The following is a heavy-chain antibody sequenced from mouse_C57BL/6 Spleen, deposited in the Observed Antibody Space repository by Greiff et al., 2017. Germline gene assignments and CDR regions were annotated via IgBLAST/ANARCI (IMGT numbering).Heavy chain of an antibody. CDR3: ARSYYGNPDAWFAY. D-gene: IGHD2-10*01. V-gene: IGHV1-4*01. Sequence: QVQLKQSGAELARPGASVKMSCKASGYTFTSYTMHWVKQRPGQGLEWIGYINPSSGYTKYNQKFKDKATLTADKSSSTAYMQLSSLTSEDSAVYYCARSYYGNPDAWFAYWGQGTLVTVSA. CDR1: GYTFTSYT. J-gene: IGHJ3*01. CDR2: INPSSGYT.